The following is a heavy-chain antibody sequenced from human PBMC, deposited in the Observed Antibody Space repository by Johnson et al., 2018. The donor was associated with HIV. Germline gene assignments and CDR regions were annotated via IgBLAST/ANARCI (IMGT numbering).Heavy chain of an antibody. Sequence: QVQLVESGGGVVQPGRSLRLSCAASGFIFSSYSMHWVRQAPGRGLEWVAVISYDGNSKYYADSVRGRFTISRDNSKNALFLQMNSLRAEDTSLYYCARALRDAVDSWGQGTMVTVSS. CDR2: ISYDGNSK. CDR3: ARALRDAVDS. CDR1: GFIFSSYS. J-gene: IGHJ3*02. V-gene: IGHV3-30*04. D-gene: IGHD4-17*01.